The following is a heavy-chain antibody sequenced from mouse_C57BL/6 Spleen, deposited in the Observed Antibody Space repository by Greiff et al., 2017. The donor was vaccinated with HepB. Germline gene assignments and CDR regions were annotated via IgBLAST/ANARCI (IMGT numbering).Heavy chain of an antibody. CDR1: GFTFSDYG. D-gene: IGHD4-1*01. CDR2: ISSGSSTI. J-gene: IGHJ3*01. V-gene: IGHV5-17*01. Sequence: EVKLVESGGGLVKPGGSLKLSCAASGFTFSDYGMHWVRQAPEKGLEWVAYISSGSSTIYYAYTVKGRFTISRDNAKNTLFLQMTSLRSEDTAMYYCAKLGSFAYWGQGTLVTVSA. CDR3: AKLGSFAY.